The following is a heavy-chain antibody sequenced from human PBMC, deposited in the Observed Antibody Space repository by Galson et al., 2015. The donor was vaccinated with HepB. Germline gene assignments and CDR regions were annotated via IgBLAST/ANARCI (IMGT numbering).Heavy chain of an antibody. CDR2: INHSGST. D-gene: IGHD6-6*01. CDR3: ARDPYSNSLGGFDF. V-gene: IGHV4-34*01. Sequence: LSLTCAVYGGSFSGYYWSWIRQPPGKGLEWIGEINHSGSTKYNPSLKSRVTISVDTSKNQFSLKLISVTAADTAVYYCARDPYSNSLGGFDFWGQGTLVTVSS. J-gene: IGHJ4*02. CDR1: GGSFSGYY.